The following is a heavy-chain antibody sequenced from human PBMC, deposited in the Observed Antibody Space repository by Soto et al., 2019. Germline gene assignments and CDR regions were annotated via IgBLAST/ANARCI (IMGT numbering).Heavy chain of an antibody. CDR2: IIPIFGTA. D-gene: IGHD3-10*01. Sequence: QVQLVQSGAEVKKPGSSVKVSCKASGGTFSSYAISWVRQAPGQGLEWMGGIIPIFGTANYAQKFQGRVTITADESTSTAYMELSSLRSEDTAVYYCGRGDITGRGVIRPYYYYGMDVWGQGTTVTVSS. J-gene: IGHJ6*02. V-gene: IGHV1-69*12. CDR1: GGTFSSYA. CDR3: GRGDITGRGVIRPYYYYGMDV.